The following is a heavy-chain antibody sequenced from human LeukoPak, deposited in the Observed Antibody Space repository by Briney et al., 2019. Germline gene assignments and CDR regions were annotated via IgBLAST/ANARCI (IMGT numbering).Heavy chain of an antibody. CDR1: GFTFSSYS. Sequence: GGSLILSCAASGFTFSSYSMNWVRQAPGKGLEWVSSISSSSYIYYADSVKGRFTISRDNAKNSLYLQMNSLRAEDTAVYYCARDKGDYGDYYFDYWGQGTLVTVSS. V-gene: IGHV3-21*01. CDR2: ISSSSYI. CDR3: ARDKGDYGDYYFDY. D-gene: IGHD4-17*01. J-gene: IGHJ4*02.